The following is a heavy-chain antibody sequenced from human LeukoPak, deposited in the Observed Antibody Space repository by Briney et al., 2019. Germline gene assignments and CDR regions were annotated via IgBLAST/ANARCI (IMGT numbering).Heavy chain of an antibody. Sequence: GGSLRLSCAASGFAFSNSPLSWVRQAPGKGLFWVSSITDSGSNTYYADSVKGRFTISRDNSKNTLYLQMNSLRAEDTAVHYCAVLTSGWRFQHWGQGTLVAVSS. D-gene: IGHD6-19*01. CDR2: ITDSGSNT. CDR1: GFAFSNSP. V-gene: IGHV3-23*01. CDR3: AVLTSGWRFQH. J-gene: IGHJ1*01.